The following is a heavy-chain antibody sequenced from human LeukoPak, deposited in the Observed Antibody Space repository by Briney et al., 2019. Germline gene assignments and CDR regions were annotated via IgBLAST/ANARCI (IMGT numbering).Heavy chain of an antibody. Sequence: PSETLSLTCTVSGGSISSSSYYWGWIRQPPGKGLEWIGSIYYSGSTYYNPSLKSRVTISVDTSKNQFSLKLSSVTAADTAVYYCARHWAVTTEGYYMDVWGKGTTVTVSS. CDR1: GGSISSSSYY. D-gene: IGHD4-11*01. V-gene: IGHV4-39*01. CDR3: ARHWAVTTEGYYMDV. CDR2: IYYSGST. J-gene: IGHJ6*03.